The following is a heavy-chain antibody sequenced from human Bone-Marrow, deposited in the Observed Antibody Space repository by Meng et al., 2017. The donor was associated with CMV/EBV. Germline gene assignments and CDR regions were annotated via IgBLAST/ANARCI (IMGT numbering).Heavy chain of an antibody. V-gene: IGHV3-20*04. CDR2: INWNGGST. J-gene: IGHJ4*02. D-gene: IGHD3-22*01. CDR1: GFTFDDYG. Sequence: GESLKISCAASGFTFDDYGMSWVRQAPGKGLEWVSGINWNGGSTGYADSVTGRFTISRDNAKNSLYLQMNSLSADDTALYYCARGGDSSGYSPLYYFDYWGQGTLVTVSS. CDR3: ARGGDSSGYSPLYYFDY.